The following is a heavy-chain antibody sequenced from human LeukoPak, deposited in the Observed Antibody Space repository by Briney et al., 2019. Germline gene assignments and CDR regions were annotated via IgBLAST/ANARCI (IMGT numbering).Heavy chain of an antibody. J-gene: IGHJ4*02. V-gene: IGHV4-34*01. Sequence: SETLSLTCAVYGGSFSGYYWSWIRQPPGKGLEWIGEIYHSGSTNFNPSLKSRVTISVDKSKNQFSLRLSSVTAADTAMYYCASNSGWYSDYWGQGTLVTVSS. CDR1: GGSFSGYY. CDR2: IYHSGST. CDR3: ASNSGWYSDY. D-gene: IGHD6-19*01.